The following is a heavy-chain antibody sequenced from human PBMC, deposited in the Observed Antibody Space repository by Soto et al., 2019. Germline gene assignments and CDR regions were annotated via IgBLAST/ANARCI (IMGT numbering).Heavy chain of an antibody. D-gene: IGHD1-7*01. Sequence: QLQLQESGSGLVRPSQTLSLTCAVSGGSISSGGYSWNWIRQPPGKGLEWIGYIYHSGSTLYKPSLKSRVAISVDKSKMQFSLKLTSVTAADRAVYYCARDELEGNWFDPWGQGTLVTVSS. J-gene: IGHJ5*02. CDR2: IYHSGST. V-gene: IGHV4-30-2*01. CDR1: GGSISSGGYS. CDR3: ARDELEGNWFDP.